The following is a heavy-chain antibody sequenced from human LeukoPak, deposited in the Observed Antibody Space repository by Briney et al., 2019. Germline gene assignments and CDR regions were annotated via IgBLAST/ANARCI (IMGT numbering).Heavy chain of an antibody. CDR1: GGSISSGGYS. CDR3: ARWYSGSYRIDY. J-gene: IGHJ4*02. CDR2: ISYAGST. V-gene: IGHV4-31*03. D-gene: IGHD1-26*01. Sequence: SQTLSLTCTDSGGSISSGGYSWSWIRQHPGKGLEWIGYISYAGSTSYNPSLKSRVTISVDTSKNHFSLKLSSVTAADTAVYYCARWYSGSYRIDYWGQGILVTVSS.